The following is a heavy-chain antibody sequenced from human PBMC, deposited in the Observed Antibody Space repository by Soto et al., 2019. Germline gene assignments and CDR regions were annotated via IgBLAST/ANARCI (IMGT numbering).Heavy chain of an antibody. CDR1: GYSITSSNW. CDR3: ARRDAAGWYFGL. Sequence: QVQLQESGPGLVKPSDTLSLICAVSGYSITSSNWWGWLRQSPGKGLEWIGYIHYSGSTYYNPSLKSRVTMSVDTSKNQFSLKLSSVTAVDTAVYYCARRDAAGWYFGLWGRGTLVTVSS. CDR2: IHYSGST. V-gene: IGHV4-28*01. J-gene: IGHJ2*01. D-gene: IGHD6-25*01.